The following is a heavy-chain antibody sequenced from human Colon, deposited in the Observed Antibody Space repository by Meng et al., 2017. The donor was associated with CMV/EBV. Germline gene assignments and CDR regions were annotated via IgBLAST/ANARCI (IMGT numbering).Heavy chain of an antibody. CDR1: GFTFDDYG. CDR2: INSDGSST. V-gene: IGHV3-74*01. CDR3: ASLRVEDY. Sequence: GESLKISCAASGFTFDDYGMSWVRRAPGKGLQWVSRINSDGSSTSYADSVKGRFTISRDNAKNTLYLQMNSLRAEDTAVYYCASLRVEDYWGQGTLVTVSS. J-gene: IGHJ4*02.